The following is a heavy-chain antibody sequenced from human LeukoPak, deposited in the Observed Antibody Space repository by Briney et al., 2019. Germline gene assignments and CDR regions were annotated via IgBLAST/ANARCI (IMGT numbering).Heavy chain of an antibody. CDR1: GYTFTGYY. V-gene: IGHV1-2*02. D-gene: IGHD3-16*02. CDR3: AQGDMITFGGVIVSLHFDY. CDR2: INPNSGGT. Sequence: GASVKVSCKASGYTFTGYYMHWVRQAPGQGLEWMGWINPNSGGTNYAQKFQGRVTMTRDTSISTAYMELSRLRSDDMAVYYCAQGDMITFGGVIVSLHFDYWGQGTLVTVSS. J-gene: IGHJ4*02.